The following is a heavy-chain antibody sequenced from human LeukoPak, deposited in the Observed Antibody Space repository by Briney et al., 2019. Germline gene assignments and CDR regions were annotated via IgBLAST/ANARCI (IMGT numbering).Heavy chain of an antibody. V-gene: IGHV3-11*01. CDR1: GFTFGDYY. J-gene: IGHJ4*02. CDR3: ARGGAGYSSSDTDFDY. CDR2: ISSSGSAT. Sequence: GGSLRLSCAASGFTFGDYYMNWIRQAPGTGLEWVSCISSSGSATYYADSMKGRFTLSRDNAKNSLYLQMDSLRAEDTAIYYCARGGAGYSSSDTDFDYWGQGTLVTVSS. D-gene: IGHD6-13*01.